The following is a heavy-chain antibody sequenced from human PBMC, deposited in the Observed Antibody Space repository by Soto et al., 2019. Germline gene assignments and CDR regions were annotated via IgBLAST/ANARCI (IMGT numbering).Heavy chain of an antibody. D-gene: IGHD3-22*01. Sequence: QVQLVQSGAEVKKPGSSVKVSCKASGGTFSSYAISWVRQAPGQGLEWMGGIIPIFGTANYAQKFQGRVTITADESTSTAYMELSSLRSEDTAVYYCARYYYDSSGDSSYYYGMDVWGQGTTVTVSS. CDR2: IIPIFGTA. CDR1: GGTFSSYA. V-gene: IGHV1-69*01. J-gene: IGHJ6*02. CDR3: ARYYYDSSGDSSYYYGMDV.